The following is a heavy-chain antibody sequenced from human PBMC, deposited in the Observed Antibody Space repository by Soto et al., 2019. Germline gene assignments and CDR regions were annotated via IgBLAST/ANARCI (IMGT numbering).Heavy chain of an antibody. CDR2: INPNSGGT. J-gene: IGHJ3*02. V-gene: IGHV1-2*04. CDR1: GYTFTGYY. CDR3: ARETSTSYSYAFDI. Sequence: ASVKVSCTASGYTFTGYYMHWVRQAPGQGLEWMGWINPNSGGTNYAQKFQGWVTMTRDTSISTAYMELSRLRSDDTAVYYCARETSTSYSYAFDIWGQGTMVTVSS. D-gene: IGHD2-2*01.